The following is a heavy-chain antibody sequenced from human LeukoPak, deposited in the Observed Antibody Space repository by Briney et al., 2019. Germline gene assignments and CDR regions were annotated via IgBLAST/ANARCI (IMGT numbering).Heavy chain of an antibody. CDR2: ISGSGGST. CDR3: AKGYSGYDVYFDY. V-gene: IGHV3-23*01. Sequence: GGSLRLSCAASGFTFSSYAMSWVRQAPGKGLEWVSAISGSGGSTYYADSVKGRFTISRDNSKNTLYLQMNSLRAEGTAVYYCAKGYSGYDVYFDYWGQGTLVTVSS. J-gene: IGHJ4*02. D-gene: IGHD5-12*01. CDR1: GFTFSSYA.